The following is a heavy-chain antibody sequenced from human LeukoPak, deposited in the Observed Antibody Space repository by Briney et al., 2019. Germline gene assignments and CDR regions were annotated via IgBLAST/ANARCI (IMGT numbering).Heavy chain of an antibody. Sequence: ASVKVSCKASGYTFINYGISWVRQAPGQGLEWMGWISGYNGNTKYAQNLQGRVTMTTDTSTSTAYMELRSLRSDDTAVYYCARDGHRRYHYDSSGREDAFDIWGQGTMVTVSS. D-gene: IGHD3-22*01. J-gene: IGHJ3*02. CDR3: ARDGHRRYHYDSSGREDAFDI. V-gene: IGHV1-18*01. CDR2: ISGYNGNT. CDR1: GYTFINYG.